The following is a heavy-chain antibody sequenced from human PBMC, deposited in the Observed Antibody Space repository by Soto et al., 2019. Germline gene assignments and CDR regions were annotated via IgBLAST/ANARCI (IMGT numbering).Heavy chain of an antibody. J-gene: IGHJ6*02. CDR3: AKGQKSRDYDFWSGYTDPRGMDV. Sequence: GGSLRLSCVVSGFTVSSTNYMSWVRQAPGKGLEWVSLISWDGGSTYYADSVKGRFTISRDNSKNSLYLQMNSLRTEDTALYYCAKGQKSRDYDFWSGYTDPRGMDVWGQGTTVTVSS. D-gene: IGHD3-3*01. V-gene: IGHV3-43*01. CDR2: ISWDGGST. CDR1: GFTVSSTN.